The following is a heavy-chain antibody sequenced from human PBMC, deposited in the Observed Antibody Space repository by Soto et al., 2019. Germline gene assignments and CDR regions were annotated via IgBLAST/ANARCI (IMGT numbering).Heavy chain of an antibody. V-gene: IGHV3-74*01. J-gene: IGHJ4*02. D-gene: IGHD2-21*01. CDR1: GFTFSSYW. Sequence: EVQLVESGGGLVQPGGSLRLSCAASGFTFSSYWMHWVRQAPGKGLEWVSRMNMDGNRISYVDSVKGRCTISRDNAKNTFYREMNSARVEDTAGDYCGRGDGDRYDGHGYLGRHWGQGSLVTVSS. CDR3: GRGDGDRYDGHGYLGRH. CDR2: MNMDGNRI.